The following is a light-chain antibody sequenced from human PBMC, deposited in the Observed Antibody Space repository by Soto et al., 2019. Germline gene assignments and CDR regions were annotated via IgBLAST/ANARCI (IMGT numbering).Light chain of an antibody. CDR1: QIVSRY. Sequence: EIVLTQSPATLSLSPGERSTLSCRASQIVSRYLAWYQQKPGQAPRLLIYDASNRATGIPARFSGSGSGTDFTLTISSLEPEDFAVYYCQQRSNWPPITFGQGTRLEIK. CDR2: DAS. V-gene: IGKV3-11*01. CDR3: QQRSNWPPIT. J-gene: IGKJ5*01.